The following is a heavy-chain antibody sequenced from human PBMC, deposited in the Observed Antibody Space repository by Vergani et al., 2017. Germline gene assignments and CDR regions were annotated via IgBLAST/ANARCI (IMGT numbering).Heavy chain of an antibody. D-gene: IGHD3-10*01. Sequence: EVQLVESGGGLVQPGRSLRLSCTASGFTFGDYAMSWFRQAPGKGLEWVGVIRSKADGGTTEYAAYVKVRFTISRDDSKSIAYLQMNSLKTEDTAVYYCTRDVLTYYCGSGSYYNNDDGLDVWGQGTTVTVSS. CDR2: IRSKADGGTT. CDR1: GFTFGDYA. J-gene: IGHJ3*01. V-gene: IGHV3-49*03. CDR3: TRDVLTYYCGSGSYYNNDDGLDV.